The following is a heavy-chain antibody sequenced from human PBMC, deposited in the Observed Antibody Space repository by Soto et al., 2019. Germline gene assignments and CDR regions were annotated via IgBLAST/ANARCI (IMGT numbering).Heavy chain of an antibody. CDR3: ARELPISYGMDV. CDR1: GFTFSSYG. V-gene: IGHV3-33*01. J-gene: IGHJ6*02. Sequence: GSLRLSCAASGFTFSSYGMHWVRQAPGKGLEWVAVIWYDGSNKYYADSVKGRFTISRDNSKNTLYLQMNSLRAEDTAVYYCARELPISYGMDVWGQGTTVTVSS. CDR2: IWYDGSNK. D-gene: IGHD5-12*01.